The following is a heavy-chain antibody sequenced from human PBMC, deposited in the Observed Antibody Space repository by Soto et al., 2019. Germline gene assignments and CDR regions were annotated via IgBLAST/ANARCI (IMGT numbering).Heavy chain of an antibody. D-gene: IGHD6-6*01. CDR3: TTDYSSSPYYYYYGMDV. V-gene: IGHV3-15*01. J-gene: IGHJ6*02. Sequence: EVQLVESGGGLVKPGGSLRLSCAASGFTFSNARMSWVRQAPGKGLEWVGRIKSKTDGGTTDYAAPVKGRFTISRDDSKNTLYLQMNSLKTEDTAVYYCTTDYSSSPYYYYYGMDVWGQGTTVTVSS. CDR1: GFTFSNAR. CDR2: IKSKTDGGTT.